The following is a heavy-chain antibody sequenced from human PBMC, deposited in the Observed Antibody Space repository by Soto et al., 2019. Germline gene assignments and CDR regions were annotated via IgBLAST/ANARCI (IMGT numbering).Heavy chain of an antibody. CDR3: ARGLAVRGSYGLDV. V-gene: IGHV4-30-2*01. CDR1: GASISSGGSS. D-gene: IGHD3-10*01. J-gene: IGHJ6*02. Sequence: QLQLQESGSGLVKPSQTLSLTCAVSGASISSGGSSWSWIRPAPGTGLEWIGYIYHSGITNYNPSLKSRVTISVDKSQNQFSLSLSFVTAADTAVYYCARGLAVRGSYGLDVWGQGTTVTVSS. CDR2: IYHSGIT.